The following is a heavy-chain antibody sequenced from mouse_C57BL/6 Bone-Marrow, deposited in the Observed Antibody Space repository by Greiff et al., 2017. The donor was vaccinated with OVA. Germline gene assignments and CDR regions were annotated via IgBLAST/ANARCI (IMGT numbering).Heavy chain of an antibody. CDR1: GFTFSSYA. CDR3: TRDPYRSWFAY. J-gene: IGHJ3*01. Sequence: EVKLMESGEGLVKPGGSLILSCAASGFTFSSYAMSWVRQTPEKRLVWVAYISSGGDYIYYADTVKGRFTISRDNARNTLYLQMSSLKSEDTAMYYCTRDPYRSWFAYWGQGTLVTVSA. D-gene: IGHD2-10*01. CDR2: ISSGGDYI. V-gene: IGHV5-9-1*02.